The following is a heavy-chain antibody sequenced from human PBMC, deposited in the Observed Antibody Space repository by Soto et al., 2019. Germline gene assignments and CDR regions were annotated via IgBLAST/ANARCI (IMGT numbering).Heavy chain of an antibody. D-gene: IGHD3-3*01. J-gene: IGHJ6*02. CDR1: GYGFTSYW. CDR3: ARGFVPYYYYGMDV. Sequence: HGESLKISCKGSGYGFTSYWISWVRQMPGKGLEWMGRIDPSDSYTNYSPSFQGHVTISADKSISTAYLQWSSLKASDTAMYYCARGFVPYYYYGMDVWGQGTTVTVSS. V-gene: IGHV5-10-1*01. CDR2: IDPSDSYT.